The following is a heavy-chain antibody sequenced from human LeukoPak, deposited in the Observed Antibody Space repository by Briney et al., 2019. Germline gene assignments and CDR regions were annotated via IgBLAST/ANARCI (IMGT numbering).Heavy chain of an antibody. J-gene: IGHJ4*02. CDR1: GSSINNYY. CDR2: IHSSGGT. V-gene: IGHV4-4*07. Sequence: PSETLSLTCTASGSSINNYYWICIRQPAGKGLEWIGRIHSSGGTTYNPSLKSRVTMSLDTSKNQFSLKLTSVTAADTAVYYCARGGAPEDWGQGTLVTVSS. CDR3: ARGGAPED.